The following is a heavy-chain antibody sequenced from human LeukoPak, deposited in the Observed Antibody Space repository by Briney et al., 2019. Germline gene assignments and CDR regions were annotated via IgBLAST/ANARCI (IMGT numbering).Heavy chain of an antibody. CDR3: ARDQVVFGVVIPLKNWFDP. J-gene: IGHJ5*02. V-gene: IGHV1-24*01. Sequence: ASVKVSCKVSGYTLTELSMHRVRQAPGKGLEWMGGFDPEDGETIYAQKFQGRVTITADKSTSTAYMELSSLRSEDTAVYYCARDQVVFGVVIPLKNWFDPWGQGTLVTVSS. D-gene: IGHD3-3*01. CDR2: FDPEDGET. CDR1: GYTLTELS.